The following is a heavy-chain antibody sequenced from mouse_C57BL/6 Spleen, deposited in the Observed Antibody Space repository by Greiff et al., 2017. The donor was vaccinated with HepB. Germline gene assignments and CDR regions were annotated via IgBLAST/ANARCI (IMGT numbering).Heavy chain of an antibody. Sequence: QVTLKVSGPGLLQPSQTLSLTCSFSGFSLSTFGMGVGWIRQPSGKGLEWLAHIWWDDDKYYNPALKSRVTISKDTSKNKVFLKIATVYISDTTTYYCARIPSYYSNWYFDVWGTGTTVTVSS. CDR2: IWWDDDK. J-gene: IGHJ1*03. V-gene: IGHV8-8*01. CDR3: ARIPSYYSNWYFDV. CDR1: GFSLSTFGMG. D-gene: IGHD2-5*01.